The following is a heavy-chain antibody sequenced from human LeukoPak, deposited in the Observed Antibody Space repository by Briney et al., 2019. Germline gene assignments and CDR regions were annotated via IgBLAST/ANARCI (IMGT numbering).Heavy chain of an antibody. D-gene: IGHD4-11*01. CDR3: ARGAIGEVTFDY. Sequence: SQTLSLTCTVSGGSISSGSYYWSWIRQPAGKGLEWIGRIYYSGSTYYNPSLKSRVTISVDTSKNQFSLKLSSVTAADTAVYYCARGAIGEVTFDYWGQGTLVTVSS. J-gene: IGHJ4*02. V-gene: IGHV4-61*02. CDR2: IYYSGST. CDR1: GGSISSGSYY.